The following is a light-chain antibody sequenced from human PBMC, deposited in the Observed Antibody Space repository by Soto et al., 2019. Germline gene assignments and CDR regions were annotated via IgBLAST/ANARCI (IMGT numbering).Light chain of an antibody. J-gene: IGLJ2*01. V-gene: IGLV2-23*01. CDR2: EGS. CDR3: CSYAGSSLVV. CDR1: SSDVGSYNL. Sequence: QSALTQPASVSGSPGQSTTISCTGTSSDVGSYNLVSWYQQHPGKAPKLMIYEGSKRPSGVSNRFSGSKSGNTASLTISGLHAEYEADYYCCSYAGSSLVVFGGRTKLTVL.